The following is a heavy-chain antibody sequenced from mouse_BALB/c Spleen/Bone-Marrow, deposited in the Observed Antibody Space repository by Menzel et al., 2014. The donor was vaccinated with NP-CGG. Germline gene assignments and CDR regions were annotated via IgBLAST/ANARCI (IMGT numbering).Heavy chain of an antibody. CDR3: ARVFTTATWGFAY. Sequence: VQLQQSGPDLVAPSQSLSITCTVSGFSLTSYGVHWVRQPPGKGLEWLGAIWAGGSTNYNSALMSRLSITKDNSKSQVFLEMDSLQTDDTAMYYCARVFTTATWGFAYWGQGTLVTVSA. CDR2: IWAGGST. V-gene: IGHV2-9*02. J-gene: IGHJ3*01. CDR1: GFSLTSYG. D-gene: IGHD1-2*01.